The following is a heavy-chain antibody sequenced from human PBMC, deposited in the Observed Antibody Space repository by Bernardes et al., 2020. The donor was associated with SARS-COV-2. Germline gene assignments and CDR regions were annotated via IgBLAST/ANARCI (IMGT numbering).Heavy chain of an antibody. J-gene: IGHJ4*02. D-gene: IGHD7-27*01. CDR2: IKQDGSGT. CDR1: GFTFSSYW. V-gene: IGHV3-7*01. CDR3: ARLNWGSLDY. Sequence: GGSLRLSCAASGFTFSSYWMSWFRQAPGKGLECVAKIKQDGSGTYYVDSVKDRFTISRDNAKNSLYLQINSLRAEDTAVYYCARLNWGSLDYWGQGTLVTVSP.